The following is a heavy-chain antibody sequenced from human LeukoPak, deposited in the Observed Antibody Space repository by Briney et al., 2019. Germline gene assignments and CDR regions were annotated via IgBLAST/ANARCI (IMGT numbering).Heavy chain of an antibody. D-gene: IGHD1-26*01. V-gene: IGHV1-18*01. CDR2: ISTYNGNT. Sequence: ASVKVSCVAFNYTFTDYAITWVRQAPGQGLEWMAWISTYNGNTEYAQKFQGRVTVTTDTSTSTAYMELRSLRSDDTAVYYCARDWDGSYYNIQPGDYWGQGTLVTVSS. CDR1: NYTFTDYA. J-gene: IGHJ4*02. CDR3: ARDWDGSYYNIQPGDY.